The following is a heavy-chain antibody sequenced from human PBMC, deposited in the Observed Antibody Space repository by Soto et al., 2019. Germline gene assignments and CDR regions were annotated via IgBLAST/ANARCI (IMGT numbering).Heavy chain of an antibody. CDR1: GFTFSAFG. J-gene: IGHJ4*02. CDR3: AKTITTFGGSSTGRGALLDY. Sequence: QVQLVESGGGVVQPGRSLRLSCAASGFTFSAFGMHWVRQAPGKGLEWVAVISSDGNHEHYADAVEGRFSISRDTYKNPFYLHMSSLRSEDTAVYCCAKTITTFGGSSTGRGALLDYWGQGILVAVSS. CDR2: ISSDGNHE. V-gene: IGHV3-30*18. D-gene: IGHD3-3*01.